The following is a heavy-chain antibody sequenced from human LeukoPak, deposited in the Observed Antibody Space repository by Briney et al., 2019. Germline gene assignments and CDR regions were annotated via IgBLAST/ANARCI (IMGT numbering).Heavy chain of an antibody. CDR3: ARARGYGDYTLSGPLGY. V-gene: IGHV3-7*01. CDR1: GFTFNKYF. Sequence: GGSLRLSCTAAGFTFNKYFMTWVRQAPGEGLEWVANIQEDGSEKNLLDSVKGRFTVSRDNAENSLYLQMNSLRVEDTAVYYCARARGYGDYTLSGPLGYWGRGTLVTVSS. D-gene: IGHD4-17*01. J-gene: IGHJ4*03. CDR2: IQEDGSEK.